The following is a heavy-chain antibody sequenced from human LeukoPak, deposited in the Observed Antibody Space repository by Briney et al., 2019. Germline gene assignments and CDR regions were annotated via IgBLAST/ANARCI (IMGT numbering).Heavy chain of an antibody. CDR2: IHYSGNT. CDR1: GGSISSYY. CDR3: ARDRPGGSSLDY. Sequence: SETLSLTCTVSGGSISSYYWSWIRQPPGKGLEWIAYIHYSGNTSYNPSLKSRVTISVDTSKNEFSLKLTSVNAADTAVYYCARDRPGGSSLDYWGQGTLVTVSS. J-gene: IGHJ4*02. D-gene: IGHD6-13*01. V-gene: IGHV4-59*01.